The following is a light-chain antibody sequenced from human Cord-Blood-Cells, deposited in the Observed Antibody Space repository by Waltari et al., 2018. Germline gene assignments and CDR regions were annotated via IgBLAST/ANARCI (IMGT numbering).Light chain of an antibody. CDR3: AAWDDSLNGYV. CDR2: SNN. V-gene: IGLV1-44*01. Sequence: QSVLTQPPSASGTPGQRVTISCSGSSSNIGSTTVTWYQQLPGTAPKRLIYSNNQRPSGVPDRFSGSKSGTSASLAISGLQSEDEADYYCAAWDDSLNGYVFGTGTKVTVL. CDR1: SSNIGSTT. J-gene: IGLJ1*01.